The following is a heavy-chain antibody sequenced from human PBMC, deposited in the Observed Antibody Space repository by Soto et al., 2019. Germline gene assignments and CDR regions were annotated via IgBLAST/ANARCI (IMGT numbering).Heavy chain of an antibody. D-gene: IGHD3-3*01. CDR2: IIPIFGTA. J-gene: IGHJ4*02. Sequence: QVRLVQSGAEVKKPGSSVKVSCKASGGTFSSYAISWVRQAPGQGLEWMGGIIPIFGTANYAQKFQGRVTITADESTSTAYMELSSLRSEDTAVYYCARYSYYDFWSGYPLFDYWGQGTLVTVSS. V-gene: IGHV1-69*01. CDR3: ARYSYYDFWSGYPLFDY. CDR1: GGTFSSYA.